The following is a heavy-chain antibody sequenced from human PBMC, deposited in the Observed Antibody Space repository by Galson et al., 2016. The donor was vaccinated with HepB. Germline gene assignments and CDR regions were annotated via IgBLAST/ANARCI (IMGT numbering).Heavy chain of an antibody. D-gene: IGHD6-19*01. CDR2: ISWNSGSI. CDR3: AKDIEAWRLAVTGYFDY. Sequence: SLRLSCAGSGFTFDDHGMHWVRQAPGKGLEWVSSISWNSGSIAYADSVKGRFTISRDNAKNSLYLHMNSLRPEDTALYYCAKDIEAWRLAVTGYFDYWGHGTLVTVSS. J-gene: IGHJ4*01. CDR1: GFTFDDHG. V-gene: IGHV3-9*01.